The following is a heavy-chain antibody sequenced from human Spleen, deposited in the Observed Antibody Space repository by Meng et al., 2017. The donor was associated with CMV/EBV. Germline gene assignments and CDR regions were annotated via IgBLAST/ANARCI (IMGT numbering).Heavy chain of an antibody. Sequence: ASVKVSCKASGYTFTGYYMHWLRQAPGQGFEWVGWINPHSGGASYAQSFQGRVTMTRDTSISTAYMELTSLRFDDTAVYYCARDDYGANSNWFDPWGQGTRVTVSS. V-gene: IGHV1-2*02. D-gene: IGHD4/OR15-4a*01. CDR1: GYTFTGYY. J-gene: IGHJ5*02. CDR3: ARDDYGANSNWFDP. CDR2: INPHSGGA.